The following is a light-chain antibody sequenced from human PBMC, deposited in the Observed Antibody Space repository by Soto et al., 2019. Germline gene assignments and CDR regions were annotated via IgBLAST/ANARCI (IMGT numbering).Light chain of an antibody. CDR2: EVS. V-gene: IGLV2-14*01. J-gene: IGLJ2*01. CDR3: SSYTSSSTLV. Sequence: QSALTQPASVSGSPGQSITISCTGTSSDVGGYNYVSWYQQHPGKAPKLMIYEVSNRPSGVSNRFSGSKSGNTASLTISGLHAEDEAEYYCSSYTSSSTLVFGGGTKVTVL. CDR1: SSDVGGYNY.